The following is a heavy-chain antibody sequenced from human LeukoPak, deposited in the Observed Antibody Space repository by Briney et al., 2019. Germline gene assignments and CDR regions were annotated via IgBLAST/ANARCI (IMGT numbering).Heavy chain of an antibody. V-gene: IGHV3-7*01. J-gene: IGHJ4*02. Sequence: GGSLRLSCAASGFTFSSYWMSWVRRAPGKGLEWVANIKQDGSEKYYVDSVKGRFTISRDNAKNSLYLQMNSLRAEDTAVYYCARDYRGYRAPYYFDYWGQGTLVTVSS. CDR1: GFTFSSYW. CDR2: IKQDGSEK. CDR3: ARDYRGYRAPYYFDY. D-gene: IGHD2-15*01.